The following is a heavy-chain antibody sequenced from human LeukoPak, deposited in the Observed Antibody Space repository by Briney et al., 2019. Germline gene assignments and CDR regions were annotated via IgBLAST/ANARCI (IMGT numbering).Heavy chain of an antibody. CDR2: IHPRSGET. J-gene: IGHJ4*02. V-gene: IGHV1-2*02. Sequence: ASVKVSCNASGYSFTGFYIHWVRQAPGQGLEWMGWIHPRSGETNYAYKFRGRVTMTRDTSISTAYMDMGSLGSDDTAVYYCARDGEYGTGSYYRGCFDYWGQGILVTVSS. D-gene: IGHD3-10*01. CDR1: GYSFTGFY. CDR3: ARDGEYGTGSYYRGCFDY.